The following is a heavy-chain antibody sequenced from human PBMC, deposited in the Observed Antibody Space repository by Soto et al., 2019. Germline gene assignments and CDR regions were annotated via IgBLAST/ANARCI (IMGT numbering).Heavy chain of an antibody. CDR3: ARDLKEYCSDGKCNWFDP. Sequence: TLSLTCTVSGASITTYYWSWIRQPPGKGLEWIGYISYSGSTDYNPSLKSRVTISFDASKNQISLQVRSATAADAAVYYCARDLKEYCSDGKCNWFDPWGQGTLVTVSS. V-gene: IGHV4-59*01. J-gene: IGHJ5*02. CDR1: GASITTYY. D-gene: IGHD2-15*01. CDR2: ISYSGST.